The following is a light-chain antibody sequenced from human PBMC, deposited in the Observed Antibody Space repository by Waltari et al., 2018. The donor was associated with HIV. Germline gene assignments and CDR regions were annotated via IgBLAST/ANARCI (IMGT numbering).Light chain of an antibody. V-gene: IGKV1-39*01. Sequence: DIQMTQSPSSLSASVGARVIITCRASQSINSYLNWYQQKPGKAPKLLIYAASSLQSGVPSRFSGSGSGTDFTLTISSLQIEDFATYYCQQSYSTPRTFGEGTKVEIK. CDR3: QQSYSTPRT. CDR1: QSINSY. J-gene: IGKJ1*01. CDR2: AAS.